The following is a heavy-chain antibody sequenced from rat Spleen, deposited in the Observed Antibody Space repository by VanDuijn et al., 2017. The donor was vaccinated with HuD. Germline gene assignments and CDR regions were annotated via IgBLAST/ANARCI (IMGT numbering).Heavy chain of an antibody. CDR2: IISDDNRT. CDR1: GFTFSDCN. CDR3: ARYGSVDNWFAY. D-gene: IGHD1-12*02. V-gene: IGHV5S10*01. J-gene: IGHJ3*01. Sequence: EVQVVESGGGLVQPGRSLKLSCAASGFTFSDCNMAWVRQAPKKGLEWVATIISDDNRTYYRDSVKGRFTISRDNAKSILYLQMDSLRSEDTATYYCARYGSVDNWFAYWGQGTLVTVSS.